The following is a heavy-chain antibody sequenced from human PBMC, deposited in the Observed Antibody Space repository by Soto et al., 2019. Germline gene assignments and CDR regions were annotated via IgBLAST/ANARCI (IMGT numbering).Heavy chain of an antibody. CDR1: GFSFSTYY. D-gene: IGHD6-19*01. Sequence: AGSLRLSCAPSGFSFSTYYMGRVRQAPGKGLEWVANIKQDGSDKYYVDSVKGRFTISRDNTKNSLFLQMNSLRAEDTALYYCARVSAGWHYFDYWGQGT. CDR2: IKQDGSDK. V-gene: IGHV3-7*01. J-gene: IGHJ4*02. CDR3: ARVSAGWHYFDY.